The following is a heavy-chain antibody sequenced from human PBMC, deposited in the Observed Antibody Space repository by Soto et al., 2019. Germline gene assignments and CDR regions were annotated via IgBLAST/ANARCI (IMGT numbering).Heavy chain of an antibody. D-gene: IGHD3-9*01. V-gene: IGHV4-34*01. CDR1: GGSFSGYY. J-gene: IGHJ2*01. CDR2: INDRGSI. Sequence: QVQLQQWGAGPLRPLETLSLTCGVSGGSFSGYYWAWIRQSPGKGLEWIGEINDRGSINYNPSLKSRVSISVDTSKNNYSLNLRSVTDAYTAVYYCARESHDILTGPPWVWYFDLWGRGTLVTVSS. CDR3: ARESHDILTGPPWVWYFDL.